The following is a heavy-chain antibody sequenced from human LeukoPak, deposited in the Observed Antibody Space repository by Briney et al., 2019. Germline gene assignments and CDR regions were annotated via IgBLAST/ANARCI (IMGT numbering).Heavy chain of an antibody. V-gene: IGHV3-49*04. CDR1: GFTFGDYA. CDR3: TRNDDYVWGSYPIHDY. CDR2: IRSKAYGGTT. Sequence: GRSLGLSCTASGFTFGDYAMSWVRQAPGKGLEWVGFIRSKAYGGTTEYAASVKGRFTISRDDSKSIAYLQMNSLKTEDTAVYYCTRNDDYVWGSYPIHDYWGQGTLVTVSS. D-gene: IGHD3-16*02. J-gene: IGHJ4*02.